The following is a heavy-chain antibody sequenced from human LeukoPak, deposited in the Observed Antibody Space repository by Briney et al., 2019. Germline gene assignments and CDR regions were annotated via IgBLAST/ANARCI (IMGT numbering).Heavy chain of an antibody. CDR2: IRSKAYGGTT. Sequence: PGGSLRLSCAASGFTFSSYEMNWVRQAPGKGLEWVGFIRSKAYGGTTEYAASVKGRFTISRDDSKSIAYLQMNSLKTEDTAVYYCSRAGYELDFDYWGQGTLVTVSS. J-gene: IGHJ4*02. CDR3: SRAGYELDFDY. CDR1: GFTFSSYE. V-gene: IGHV3-49*04. D-gene: IGHD5-12*01.